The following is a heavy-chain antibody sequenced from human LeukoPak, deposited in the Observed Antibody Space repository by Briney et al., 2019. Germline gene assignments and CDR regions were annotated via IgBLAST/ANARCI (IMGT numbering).Heavy chain of an antibody. Sequence: TGGSLRLSCAASGFTFSSYSMNWVRQAPGKGLEWVAVISYDGSNKYYADSVKGRFTISRDNSKNTLYLQMNSLRTEDTAVYYCAKDLRKNEYGGLHWGQGTQVTVSS. J-gene: IGHJ4*02. CDR3: AKDLRKNEYGGLH. CDR1: GFTFSSYS. CDR2: ISYDGSNK. D-gene: IGHD4-23*01. V-gene: IGHV3-30*18.